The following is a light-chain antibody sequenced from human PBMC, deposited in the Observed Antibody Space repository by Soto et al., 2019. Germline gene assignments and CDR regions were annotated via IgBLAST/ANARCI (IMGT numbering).Light chain of an antibody. CDR1: QSISNW. CDR3: QQYNTYSRT. CDR2: KAS. Sequence: DIQMTQSPSTLSASVGDRVTITCRASQSISNWLAWYQQRPGKAPKLLIYKASSLEGGVPSRFSGSGSGTEFTRTISSLQPDDFAAYYCQQYNTYSRTCGQGTKVEIK. V-gene: IGKV1-5*03. J-gene: IGKJ1*01.